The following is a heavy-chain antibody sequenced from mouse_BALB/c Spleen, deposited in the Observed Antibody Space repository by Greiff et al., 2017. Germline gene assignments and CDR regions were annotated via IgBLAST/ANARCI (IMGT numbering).Heavy chain of an antibody. Sequence: EVQVVESGGDLVKPGGSLKLSCAASGFTFSSYGMSWVRQTPDKRLEWVATISSGGSYTYYPDSVKGRFTISRDNAKNTLYLQMSSLKSEDTAMYYCARHGNYGNYVAMDYWGQGTSVTVSS. CDR2: ISSGGSYT. CDR1: GFTFSSYG. V-gene: IGHV5-6*01. D-gene: IGHD2-1*01. CDR3: ARHGNYGNYVAMDY. J-gene: IGHJ4*01.